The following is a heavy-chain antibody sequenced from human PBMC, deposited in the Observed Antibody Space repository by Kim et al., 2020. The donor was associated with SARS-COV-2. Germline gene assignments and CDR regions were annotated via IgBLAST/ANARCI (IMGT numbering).Heavy chain of an antibody. J-gene: IGHJ4*02. V-gene: IGHV4-39*01. CDR1: GGSISSSSYY. Sequence: SETLSLTYTVSGGSISSSSYYWGWIRQPPGKGLEWIGSIYYSGSTYYNPSLKSRVTISVDTSKNQFSLTLSSVTAADTAVYYCARGLSQLWLGVDYWGQGTLVTVSS. CDR2: IYYSGST. CDR3: ARGLSQLWLGVDY. D-gene: IGHD5-18*01.